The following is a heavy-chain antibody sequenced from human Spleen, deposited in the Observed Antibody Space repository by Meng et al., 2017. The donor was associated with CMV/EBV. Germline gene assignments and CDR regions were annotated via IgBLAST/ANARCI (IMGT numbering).Heavy chain of an antibody. D-gene: IGHD4-11*01. CDR2: ISGSGGTT. V-gene: IGHV3-23*01. Sequence: LSLTCAASGSTFSSDWMHWVRQAPGKGLVWVSAISGSGGTTYFADSVKGRFTISRDNSKSTLYLQMNSLRAEDTAVYYCAKLEVTTTYDAFDIWGQGTMVTVSS. J-gene: IGHJ3*02. CDR3: AKLEVTTTYDAFDI. CDR1: GSTFSSDW.